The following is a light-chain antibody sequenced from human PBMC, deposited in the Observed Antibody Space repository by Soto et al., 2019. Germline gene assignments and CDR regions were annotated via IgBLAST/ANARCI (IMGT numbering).Light chain of an antibody. CDR1: QSVSSNY. V-gene: IGKV3-20*01. CDR2: GAS. J-gene: IGKJ1*01. CDR3: QQYANLPPT. Sequence: EIVLTQSPGTLSLSPGERATLSCRASQSVSSNYLAWYQQKPGQAPRLLIYGASTRATGIPDRFSGSGSGTDFTLTISRLEPEDFAVYYCQQYANLPPTFGQGTKVDIK.